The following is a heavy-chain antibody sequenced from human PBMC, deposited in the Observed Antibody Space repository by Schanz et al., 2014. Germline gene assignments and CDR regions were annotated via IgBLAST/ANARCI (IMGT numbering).Heavy chain of an antibody. J-gene: IGHJ4*02. CDR3: ARDGEAAAGCDY. Sequence: QVQLVQSGAEVKKPGASVKVSCKASGYTFTSYYMHWVRQAPGQGLEWMGIINPSGGSTSYAQKFQGRGPMTRDTSTSTVYMELSSLRSEDTAVYYCARDGEAAAGCDYWGQGTLXTVSS. CDR2: INPSGGST. D-gene: IGHD6-13*01. V-gene: IGHV1-46*03. CDR1: GYTFTSYY.